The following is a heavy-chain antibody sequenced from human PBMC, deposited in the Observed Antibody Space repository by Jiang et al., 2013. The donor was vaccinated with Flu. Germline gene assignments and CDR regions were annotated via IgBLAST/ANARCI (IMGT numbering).Heavy chain of an antibody. V-gene: IGHV4-59*01. J-gene: IGHJ4*02. D-gene: IGHD3-22*01. CDR2: IYYSGST. CDR3: ARNPGEYYDSSGYYYGFYFDY. CDR1: GGSISSYY. Sequence: GSGLVKPSETLSLTCTVSGGSISSYYWSWIRQPPGKGLEWIGYIYYSGSTNYNPSLKSRVTISVDTSKNQFSLKLSSVTAADTAVYYCARNPGEYYDSSGYYYGFYFDYWGQGTL.